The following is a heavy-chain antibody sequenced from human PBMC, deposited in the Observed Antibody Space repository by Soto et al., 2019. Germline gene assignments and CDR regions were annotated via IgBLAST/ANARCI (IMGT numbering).Heavy chain of an antibody. CDR2: VGGSGDST. V-gene: IGHV3-23*01. CDR3: AKSPLGDCSGGSCYPPHYFDY. Sequence: EVQLLDSGGGLVQPGGSLRLSCAASGFTFSNYAMSWVRQAPGKGLEWVSGVGGSGDSTYYADSVKGRFTISRDKSNDILYLQVNSLRAEDTAVYYCAKSPLGDCSGGSCYPPHYFDYWGQGTLVTVSS. CDR1: GFTFSNYA. D-gene: IGHD2-15*01. J-gene: IGHJ4*02.